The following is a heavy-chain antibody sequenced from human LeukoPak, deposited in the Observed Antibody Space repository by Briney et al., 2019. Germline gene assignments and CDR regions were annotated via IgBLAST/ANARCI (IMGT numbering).Heavy chain of an antibody. J-gene: IGHJ4*02. D-gene: IGHD2-2*01. CDR1: GFTFSSYA. CDR2: ISGGGGTT. Sequence: GGSLRLSCAASGFTFSSYAMSWVRQAPGRGLEWVSAISGGGGTTYYADSVKGRFTISRDNSKKTLYLQMTSLRAEDTAVYYCAKDTMSTCSSTSCPCYFDQWGQGTLVTVSS. V-gene: IGHV3-23*01. CDR3: AKDTMSTCSSTSCPCYFDQ.